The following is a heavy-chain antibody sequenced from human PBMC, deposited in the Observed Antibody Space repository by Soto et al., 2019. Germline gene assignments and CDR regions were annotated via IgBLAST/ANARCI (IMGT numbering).Heavy chain of an antibody. CDR1: GFTFSSCS. CDR3: AKYCSSDVCFDY. D-gene: IGHD2-8*01. CDR2: ISGSGDTK. J-gene: IGHJ4*02. V-gene: IGHV3-48*02. Sequence: PGGSLRLSCASSGFTFSSCSMNWVRQAPGKGLEWVSFISGSGDTKYYADAVKGRFTISRDNAKNSLYLQMSSLRDEDTAVYYCAKYCSSDVCFDYWGQGILVTVSS.